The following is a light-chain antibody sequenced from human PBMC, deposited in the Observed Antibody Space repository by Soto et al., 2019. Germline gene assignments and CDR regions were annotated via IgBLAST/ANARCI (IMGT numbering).Light chain of an antibody. CDR2: DAS. CDR1: QSVSSY. J-gene: IGKJ2*01. CDR3: QQRSNWPPYT. Sequence: EIVLTQSPATLSLSPGERXTLSCRASQSVSSYLAWYQQKPGQAPRLLIYDASNRATGIPARFSGSGSGTDFTLTISSLEPEDFAVYXCQQRSNWPPYTFGQGTKLEIK. V-gene: IGKV3-11*01.